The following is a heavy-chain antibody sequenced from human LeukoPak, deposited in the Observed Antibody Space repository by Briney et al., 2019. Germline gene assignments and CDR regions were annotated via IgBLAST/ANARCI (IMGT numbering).Heavy chain of an antibody. D-gene: IGHD1-26*01. J-gene: IGHJ5*02. Sequence: PGGSLRLSCAASGFTFSSYEMNWVRQAPGKGLEWVSYIGSSGSAIYYADSVKGRFTISRDNAKNPLYLQMNSLRAEDTAVYYCARVSAIVGATWGFDPWGQGTLVTVSS. CDR2: IGSSGSAI. V-gene: IGHV3-48*03. CDR3: ARVSAIVGATWGFDP. CDR1: GFTFSSYE.